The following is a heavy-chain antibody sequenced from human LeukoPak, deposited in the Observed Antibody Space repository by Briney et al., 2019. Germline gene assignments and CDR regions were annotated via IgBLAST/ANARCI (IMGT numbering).Heavy chain of an antibody. CDR1: GFPISSGYH. V-gene: IGHV4-38-2*01. Sequence: SETLSLTCAVSGFPISSGYHWGWIRQPPGKGLEWIGSIFHSGSSYYNPSLKSRVTMSIDTSKNQFSLKLSSVTAADTAVYYCARHYSNYAYYYYMDVWGKGTTVTVSS. D-gene: IGHD4-11*01. J-gene: IGHJ6*03. CDR3: ARHYSNYAYYYYMDV. CDR2: IFHSGSS.